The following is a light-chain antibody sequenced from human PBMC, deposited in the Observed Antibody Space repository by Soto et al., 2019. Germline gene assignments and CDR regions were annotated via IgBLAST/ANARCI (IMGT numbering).Light chain of an antibody. CDR1: QSISSY. CDR3: QQRYSTPYT. CDR2: AAS. J-gene: IGKJ2*01. Sequence: DIPMTQSPSSLSASVGDRVTITCRASQSISSYLNWYQQKPGKAPKLVIYAASSLQSGVPSRFSGSGSGTDFTLTISSLQPEDFATYYCQQRYSTPYTFGQGTKLEIK. V-gene: IGKV1-39*01.